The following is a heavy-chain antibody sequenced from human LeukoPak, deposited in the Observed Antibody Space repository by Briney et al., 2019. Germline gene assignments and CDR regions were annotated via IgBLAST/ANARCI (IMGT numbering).Heavy chain of an antibody. CDR3: ARDGMAVAVGYFDL. D-gene: IGHD6-19*01. Sequence: SQTLPLTCAISGDSVSSNSANWNWLTQSPSRGLEWLGRTYYRSKWYNDYAASVNSRITNKPDTSKNQFSLHLNSVTPGNTAVYYCARDGMAVAVGYFDLWGRGTLVTVSS. V-gene: IGHV6-1*01. J-gene: IGHJ2*01. CDR1: GDSVSSNSAN. CDR2: TYYRSKWYN.